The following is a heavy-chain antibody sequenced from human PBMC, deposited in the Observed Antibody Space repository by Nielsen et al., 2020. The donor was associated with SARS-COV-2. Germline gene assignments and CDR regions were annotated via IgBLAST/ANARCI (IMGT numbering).Heavy chain of an antibody. D-gene: IGHD1-20*01. CDR2: IYNSGRPV. J-gene: IGHJ3*02. CDR1: GFSISAFE. CDR3: ARDKEGVTGTAFDI. V-gene: IGHV3-48*03. Sequence: GESLKISCTASGFSISAFEMNWVRQAPGKGLEWVSYIYNSGRPVFYGDSVQGRFTMSRDNARNSLYLQMNSLRVEDTAIYYCARDKEGVTGTAFDIWGQATMVTVSS.